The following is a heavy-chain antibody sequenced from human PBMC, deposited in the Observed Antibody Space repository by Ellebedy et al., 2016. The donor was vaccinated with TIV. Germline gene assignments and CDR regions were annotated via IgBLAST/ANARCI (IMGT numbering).Heavy chain of an antibody. CDR1: GYSFTSYW. D-gene: IGHD6-13*01. J-gene: IGHJ4*02. Sequence: GGSLRLSXKGSGYSFTSYWIGWVRQLPGKGLEWMGIIYLGDSDTRYSPSFQGQVTISADKSISTAYLQWSSLKASDTAMYYCARLLGGAAAGPFDYWGQGTLVTVSS. CDR3: ARLLGGAAAGPFDY. V-gene: IGHV5-51*01. CDR2: IYLGDSDT.